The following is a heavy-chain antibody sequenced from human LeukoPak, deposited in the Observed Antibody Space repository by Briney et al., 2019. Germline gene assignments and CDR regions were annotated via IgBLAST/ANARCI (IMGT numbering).Heavy chain of an antibody. Sequence: PSETLSLTCTVSGDSISNYYWSWIRQPPGKGLEWIGYIYYSGSTNYNSSLKSRVTISVDTSKNQFSLKLSSVTAADTAVYYCARLWYYDSSGFYAYWGQGTLVTVSS. CDR3: ARLWYYDSSGFYAY. V-gene: IGHV4-59*08. CDR2: IYYSGST. CDR1: GDSISNYY. D-gene: IGHD3-22*01. J-gene: IGHJ4*02.